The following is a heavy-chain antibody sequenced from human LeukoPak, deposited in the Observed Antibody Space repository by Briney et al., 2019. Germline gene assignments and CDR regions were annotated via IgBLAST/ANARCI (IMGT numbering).Heavy chain of an antibody. CDR1: GFTVSSNS. J-gene: IGHJ6*04. CDR3: AELGITMIGGV. D-gene: IGHD3-10*02. V-gene: IGHV3-53*01. Sequence: GGSLRLSCTVSGFTVSSNSMSWVRQAPGKGLEWVSFIYSGGNTHYSDSVKGRFTISRDNSKNTLYLQMNSLRAEDTAVYYCAELGITMIGGVWGKGTTVTISS. CDR2: IYSGGNT.